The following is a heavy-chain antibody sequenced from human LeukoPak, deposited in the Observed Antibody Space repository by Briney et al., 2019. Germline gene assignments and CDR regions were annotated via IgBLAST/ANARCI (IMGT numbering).Heavy chain of an antibody. V-gene: IGHV4-30-4*08. Sequence: SETLYLTCIVSGGSISSGDSYWSWIRQPPGKGLEWIGYIYYSGGTYYNPSLQSRLTISIDTSKSQFSLKLSSVTAADTAVYYCARVDYDTREFDYWGQGTLVTVSS. CDR3: ARVDYDTREFDY. J-gene: IGHJ4*02. CDR1: GGSISSGDSY. D-gene: IGHD3-22*01. CDR2: IYYSGGT.